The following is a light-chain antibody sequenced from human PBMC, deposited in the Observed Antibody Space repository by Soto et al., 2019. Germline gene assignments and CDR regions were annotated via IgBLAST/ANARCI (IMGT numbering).Light chain of an antibody. J-gene: IGKJ5*01. V-gene: IGKV1-27*01. CDR1: RGFTNY. Sequence: QMTQSPSSLSACVGDTVTLTCRASRGFTNYLAWDQQKPGKAPKLLIYAASTLQSGVPTRFSGSGSGTHFTLTISSLQPEDAATYYYQKYKTAPYTFGQGTRLEIK. CDR3: QKYKTAPYT. CDR2: AAS.